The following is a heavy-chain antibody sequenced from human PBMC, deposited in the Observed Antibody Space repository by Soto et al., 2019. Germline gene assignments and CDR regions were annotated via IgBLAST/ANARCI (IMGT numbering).Heavy chain of an antibody. J-gene: IGHJ6*02. Sequence: GSLRLSCAASVFTVSSYWMSWVRQAPGKGLEWVANIKQDGSEKYYVDSVKGRFTISRDNAKNSLYLQMNSLRAEDTAVYYCARDWDYYDSSGYYGMDVWGQGTTVTVSS. CDR3: ARDWDYYDSSGYYGMDV. CDR2: IKQDGSEK. D-gene: IGHD3-22*01. V-gene: IGHV3-7*01. CDR1: VFTVSSYW.